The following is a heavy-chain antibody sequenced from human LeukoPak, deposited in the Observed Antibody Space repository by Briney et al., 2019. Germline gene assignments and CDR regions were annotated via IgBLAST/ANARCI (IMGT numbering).Heavy chain of an antibody. V-gene: IGHV3-9*01. D-gene: IGHD5-12*01. CDR1: GFTFDDYA. J-gene: IGHJ6*03. CDR3: AKGGYDLDYYMDV. Sequence: SLRLSCAASGFTFDDYAMHWVRQAPGKGLEWVSGISWQSGSIGYADSVKGRSTISRDNARNSLYLQMNSLRADDTALYYCAKGGYDLDYYMDVWGKGTTVTISS. CDR2: ISWQSGSI.